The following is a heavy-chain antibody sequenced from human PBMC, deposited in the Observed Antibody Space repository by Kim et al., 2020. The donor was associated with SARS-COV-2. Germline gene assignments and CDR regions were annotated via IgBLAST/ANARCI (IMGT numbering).Heavy chain of an antibody. CDR2: IYPGDSDT. CDR3: ARRGYSYSYYYYYGMDV. Sequence: GGSLRLSCKGSGYSFTSYWIGWVRQMPGKGLEWMGIIYPGDSDTRYSPSFQGQVTISADKSISTAYLQWSSLKASDTAMYYCARRGYSYSYYYYYGMDVWGQGTTVTVSS. D-gene: IGHD5-18*01. J-gene: IGHJ6*02. CDR1: GYSFTSYW. V-gene: IGHV5-51*01.